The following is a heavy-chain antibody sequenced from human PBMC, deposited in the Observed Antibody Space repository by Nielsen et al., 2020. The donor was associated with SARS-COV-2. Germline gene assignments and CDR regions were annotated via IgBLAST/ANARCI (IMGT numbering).Heavy chain of an antibody. CDR2: IGGSGGST. V-gene: IGHV3-23*01. CDR3: AKGDRYCGGDCYADAFVF. J-gene: IGHJ3*01. CDR1: GFPLRNYA. Sequence: GESLKISCAASGFPLRNYAMTWVRQAPGKGLEWVSAIGGSGGSTFYADSVKGRFTISRDTSKNTLYLQMNSLRAEDTAVYYCAKGDRYCGGDCYADAFVFWGQGTMVTVSS. D-gene: IGHD2-21*02.